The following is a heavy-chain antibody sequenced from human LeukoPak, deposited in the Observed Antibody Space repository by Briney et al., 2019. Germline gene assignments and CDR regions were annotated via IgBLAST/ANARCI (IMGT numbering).Heavy chain of an antibody. CDR1: GFTFSSCA. V-gene: IGHV3-23*01. Sequence: GGSLRLSCAASGFTFSSCAMSWVRQAPGKGLEWVSYISGSGGTTSYADSVKGRVTISRDNSKNTLYLQMNSLRAEDTAVYYCAKRDSSGSLPRLFDYWGQGTLVTVSS. J-gene: IGHJ4*02. CDR2: ISGSGGTT. D-gene: IGHD6-19*01. CDR3: AKRDSSGSLPRLFDY.